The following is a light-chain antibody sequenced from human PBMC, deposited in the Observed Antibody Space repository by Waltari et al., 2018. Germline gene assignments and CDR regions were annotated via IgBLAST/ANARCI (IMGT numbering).Light chain of an antibody. CDR3: QQYNSYPWT. CDR1: QDIRNY. J-gene: IGKJ1*01. CDR2: AAA. Sequence: TQMTQSPSSPSASVGDRVTITCRASQDIRNYLAWFQQKPGQAPKSLIYAAASLQSGVPSKFSGSGSGTDFTLTISSLQPGDFATYYCQQYNSYPWTFGQGTKVEIK. V-gene: IGKV1-16*02.